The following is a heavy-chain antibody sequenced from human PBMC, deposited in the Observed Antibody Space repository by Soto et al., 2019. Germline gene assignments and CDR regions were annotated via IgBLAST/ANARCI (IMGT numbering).Heavy chain of an antibody. CDR2: ISGSGGST. Sequence: GGSLRLSCAASGFTFSSYAMSWVRQAPGKGLEWVSAISGSGGSTYYADSVKGRFTISRDNSKNTLYLQMNSLRAEDTAVYYCAKAPYDYVWGSYLKNWGQGTLVTVSS. V-gene: IGHV3-23*01. CDR3: AKAPYDYVWGSYLKN. J-gene: IGHJ4*02. D-gene: IGHD3-16*02. CDR1: GFTFSSYA.